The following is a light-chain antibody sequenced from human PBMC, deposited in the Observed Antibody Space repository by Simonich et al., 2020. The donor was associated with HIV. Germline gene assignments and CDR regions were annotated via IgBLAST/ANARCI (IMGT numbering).Light chain of an antibody. CDR1: QSISSW. V-gene: IGKV1-5*03. J-gene: IGKJ2*01. CDR2: KAS. CDR3: QQYNSYSYT. Sequence: DIQMTQSPSTLSASVGDRVTITGRASQSISSWLAWYQQKPGKAPKVLIYKASSLESGVPSRFSGSGSGTEFTLTISSLQPDDFATYYCQQYNSYSYTFGQGTKLEIK.